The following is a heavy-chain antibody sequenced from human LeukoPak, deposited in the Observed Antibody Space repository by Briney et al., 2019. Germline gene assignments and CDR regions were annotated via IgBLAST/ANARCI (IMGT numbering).Heavy chain of an antibody. V-gene: IGHV4-61*02. D-gene: IGHD6-19*01. CDR2: IYTSGRT. CDR1: GASISSGNSY. CDR3: VRGHNIGWSDFDY. J-gene: IGHJ4*02. Sequence: SQTLSLTCTVSGASISSGNSYWSWIRQPAGKGLEWIGRIYTSGRTNLNPALKSRVTLSLDTSKNQFSLNLTSVAAADTAVYYCVRGHNIGWSDFDYWGLGTLVTVSS.